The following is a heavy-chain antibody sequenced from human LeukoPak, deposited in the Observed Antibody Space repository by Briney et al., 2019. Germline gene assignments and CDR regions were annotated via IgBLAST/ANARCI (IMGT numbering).Heavy chain of an antibody. CDR1: GGTFSSYA. J-gene: IGHJ4*02. D-gene: IGHD2/OR15-2a*01. V-gene: IGHV1-69*04. CDR2: IIPILGIA. CDR3: ARDSSNFPILDDY. Sequence: SVKVSCKASGGTFSSYAISWVRQAPGQGLEWMGRIIPILGIANYAQKFQGRVTITADKSTSTAYMELSSLRSEDTAVYYCARDSSNFPILDDYWGQGTLDTVSS.